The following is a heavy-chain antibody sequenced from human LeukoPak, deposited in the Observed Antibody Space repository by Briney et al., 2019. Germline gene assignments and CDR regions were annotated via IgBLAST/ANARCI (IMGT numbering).Heavy chain of an antibody. CDR3: ARGSHYDFWSGYSLFYPIDY. Sequence: GGSLRLSCAASGFTFSSYSMNWVRQAPGKGLEWVSYISSSSSTIYYADSVKGRFTISRDNAKNSLYLQMNSLRAEDTAVYYCARGSHYDFWSGYSLFYPIDYWGQGTLVTVSS. J-gene: IGHJ4*02. D-gene: IGHD3-3*01. CDR1: GFTFSSYS. V-gene: IGHV3-48*01. CDR2: ISSSSSTI.